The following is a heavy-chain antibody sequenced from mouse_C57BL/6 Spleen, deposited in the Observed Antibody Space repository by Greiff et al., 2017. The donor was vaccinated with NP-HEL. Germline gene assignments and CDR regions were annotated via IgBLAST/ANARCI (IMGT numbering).Heavy chain of an antibody. CDR2: IWSGGST. CDR1: GFSLTSYG. Sequence: VQLQQSGPGLVQPSQCLSISCTASGFSLTSYGVHWVRQSPGKGLEWLGVIWSGGSTDYNAAIISRLSTSKDNSKSQAFYTMSSLQADDKAIYYCTSDYDDYGFAYWGQGTPVTVSA. D-gene: IGHD2-13*01. J-gene: IGHJ3*01. CDR3: TSDYDDYGFAY. V-gene: IGHV2-2*01.